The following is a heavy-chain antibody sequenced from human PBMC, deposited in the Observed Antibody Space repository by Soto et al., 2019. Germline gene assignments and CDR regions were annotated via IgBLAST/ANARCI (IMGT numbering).Heavy chain of an antibody. CDR2: IEPSNSYT. V-gene: IGHV5-10-1*01. J-gene: IGHJ6*02. D-gene: IGHD2-2*03. CDR1: GDSFTSYW. CDR3: VRHGYCSSTSCAAPNQYYYYYYGMDV. Sequence: GESLKISCKGSGDSFTSYWISWVRQMPGKRLKWMGRIEPSNSYTNYSPSFQGNDTISADKSISTAYLQWSSLKASDTAVYSCVRHGYCSSTSCAAPNQYYYYYYGMDVWGQGTTVTVFS.